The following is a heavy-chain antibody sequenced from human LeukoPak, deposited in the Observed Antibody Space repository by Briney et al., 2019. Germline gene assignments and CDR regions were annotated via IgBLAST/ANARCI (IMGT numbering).Heavy chain of an antibody. CDR2: INSDGSST. D-gene: IGHD3-9*01. CDR1: GFTFSSYW. Sequence: GGSLRLSCAASGFTFSSYWMHWVRQAPGKGLVWVSRINSDGSSTSYADSVKGRFTISRDNAKNTLYLQMNSLRAEDTAVYYCARENYGYLDWLSYYYYGMDVWGKGTTVTVSS. CDR3: ARENYGYLDWLSYYYYGMDV. J-gene: IGHJ6*04. V-gene: IGHV3-74*01.